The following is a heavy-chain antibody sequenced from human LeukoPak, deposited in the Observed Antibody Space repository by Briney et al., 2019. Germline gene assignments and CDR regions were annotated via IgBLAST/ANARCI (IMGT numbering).Heavy chain of an antibody. D-gene: IGHD6-19*01. CDR1: GFTVSSYW. J-gene: IGHJ3*02. CDR3: ASSGVAVAGMGAFDI. CDR2: INSDGSST. Sequence: GGSLRLSCGASGFTVSSYWMHWVRQAPGKGLVWVSRINSDGSSTSYADSVKGRSTISRDNAKNTLYLQMNSLRGEDTAVYYCASSGVAVAGMGAFDIWGQGTMVTVSS. V-gene: IGHV3-74*01.